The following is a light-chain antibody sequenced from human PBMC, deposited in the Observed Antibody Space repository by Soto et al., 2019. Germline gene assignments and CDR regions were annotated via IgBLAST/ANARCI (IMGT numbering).Light chain of an antibody. J-gene: IGKJ1*01. V-gene: IGKV1-5*01. CDR1: QSIGNS. CDR3: HQYNSYSQT. CDR2: DTS. Sequence: DIQMTQSPSTLSASVGDRVTVTCRASQSIGNSLAWYQQRPGEAPKLLIFDTSSLEIGVPSRFSGSGSGTEFTLTISSLQPDDFATYYCHQYNSYSQTFGQGTKVEI.